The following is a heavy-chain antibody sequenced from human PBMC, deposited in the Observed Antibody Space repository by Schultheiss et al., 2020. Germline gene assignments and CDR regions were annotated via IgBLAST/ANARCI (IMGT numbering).Heavy chain of an antibody. J-gene: IGHJ5*02. CDR1: GGSISSYY. CDR2: IYYSGST. Sequence: SETLSLTCTVSGGSISSYYWSWIRQPPGKGLEWIGYIYYSGSTNYNPSLKSRVTISVDTSKNQFSLKLSSVTAADTAVYYCARDRSRYGDYNCFDPWGQGTLVTVSS. CDR3: ARDRSRYGDYNCFDP. D-gene: IGHD4-17*01. V-gene: IGHV4-59*01.